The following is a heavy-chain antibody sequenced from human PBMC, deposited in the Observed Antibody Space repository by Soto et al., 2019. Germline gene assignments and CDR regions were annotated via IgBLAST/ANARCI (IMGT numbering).Heavy chain of an antibody. J-gene: IGHJ5*02. CDR1: GGSFSGYY. D-gene: IGHD1-7*01. CDR2: INHSGST. V-gene: IGHV4-34*01. Sequence: SETLSLTCAVYGGSFSGYYWSWIRQPPGKGLEWIGEINHSGSTNYNPSLKSRVTISVDTSKNQFSLKLSSVTAADTAVYYCARVGAAGTTLNWFDPWGQGTLVTVSS. CDR3: ARVGAAGTTLNWFDP.